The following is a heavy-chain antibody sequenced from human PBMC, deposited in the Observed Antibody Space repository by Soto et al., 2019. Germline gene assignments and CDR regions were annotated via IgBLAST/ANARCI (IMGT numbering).Heavy chain of an antibody. V-gene: IGHV3-30*18. CDR1: GFTFSSYG. Sequence: QVQLVESGGGVVQPGRSLRLSCAASGFTFSSYGMHWVRQAPGKGLEWVAVISYDGSNKYYADSVKGRFSISRDNSKNTLYLQMNSLRAEDTAVYYCAKDHQERRVTGELWDYWGQGTLVTVSS. J-gene: IGHJ4*02. CDR3: AKDHQERRVTGELWDY. CDR2: ISYDGSNK. D-gene: IGHD7-27*01.